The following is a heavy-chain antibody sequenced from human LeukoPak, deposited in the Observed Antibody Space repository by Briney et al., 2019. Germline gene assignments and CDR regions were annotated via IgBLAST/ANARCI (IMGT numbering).Heavy chain of an antibody. V-gene: IGHV4-39*07. D-gene: IGHD5-18*01. J-gene: IGHJ6*03. Sequence: NSSETLSLTCTVSGGSISSSSYYWGWIRQPPGKGLEWIGSIYYSGSTYYNPSLKSRVTISVDTSKNQFSLKLSSVTAADTAVYYCAGTTEGGYTYGYFYYYYMDVWGKGTTVTISS. CDR1: GGSISSSSYY. CDR2: IYYSGST. CDR3: AGTTEGGYTYGYFYYYYMDV.